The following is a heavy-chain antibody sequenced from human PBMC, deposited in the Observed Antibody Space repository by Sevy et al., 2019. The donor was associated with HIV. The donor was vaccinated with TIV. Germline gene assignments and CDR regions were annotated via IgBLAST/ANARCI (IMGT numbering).Heavy chain of an antibody. CDR2: IYYSGST. D-gene: IGHD3-3*01. J-gene: IGHJ5*02. CDR3: ARSGFLEWAGSTRGPRNWFDP. V-gene: IGHV4-59*13. Sequence: SETLSLTCSVSGGSMRNFYWSWIRQPPGKGLEWIGNIYYSGSTNYNPSLKSRVTMSVDTSKNQFSLKLSSVTAADTAVYYWARSGFLEWAGSTRGPRNWFDPWGQGTLVTVSS. CDR1: GGSMRNFY.